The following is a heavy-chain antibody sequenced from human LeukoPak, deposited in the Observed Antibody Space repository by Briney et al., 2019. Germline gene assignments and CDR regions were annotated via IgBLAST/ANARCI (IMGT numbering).Heavy chain of an antibody. CDR1: GGTFISYA. J-gene: IGHJ6*04. CDR2: IIPMFGTA. CDR3: ARGPDIVVVPAAIGNYYGMDV. D-gene: IGHD2-2*01. Sequence: SVKVSCKATGGTFISYAISWVGQARGKGLEWMGGIIPMFGTANYAQKFQGRVTITADKSTSPAYMELRSLRSEDTAVYYCARGPDIVVVPAAIGNYYGMDVWGKGTTVTASS. V-gene: IGHV1-69*06.